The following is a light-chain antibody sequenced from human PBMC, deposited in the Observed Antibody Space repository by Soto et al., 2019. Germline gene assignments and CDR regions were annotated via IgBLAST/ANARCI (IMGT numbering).Light chain of an antibody. CDR3: QHYGRLLWT. CDR1: QSVSSSY. V-gene: IGKV3-20*01. Sequence: EIVVTQSPGTLSMSPGERATLSCRASQSVSSSYLAWYQQKPGQAPRLLVNGVFSRATGISDRFSGSVSGLDFTLTISRLQTEDFAVYYWQHYGRLLWTFGQGTKVEVK. J-gene: IGKJ1*01. CDR2: GVF.